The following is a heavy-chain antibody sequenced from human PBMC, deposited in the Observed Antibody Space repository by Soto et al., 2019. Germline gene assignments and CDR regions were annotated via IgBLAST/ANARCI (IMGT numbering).Heavy chain of an antibody. Sequence: VQLVESGGDLVQRGGSLRLSCAASGFTFSAYWMHWVRHTPGKGLDWVARISGDGVTTYYADSVTGRFTVSRDNAKNTLSLKISGLRAEDTAVYYCAREYYALSTGYYTDYWGQGTLVSVSS. D-gene: IGHD3-9*01. CDR3: AREYYALSTGYYTDY. J-gene: IGHJ4*02. CDR2: ISGDGVTT. CDR1: GFTFSAYW. V-gene: IGHV3-74*01.